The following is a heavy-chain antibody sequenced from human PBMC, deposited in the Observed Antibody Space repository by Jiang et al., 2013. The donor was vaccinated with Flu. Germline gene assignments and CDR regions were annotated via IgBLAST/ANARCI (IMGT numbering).Heavy chain of an antibody. CDR1: GFTFTDYF. J-gene: IGHJ4*02. D-gene: IGHD5-18*01. V-gene: IGHV1-2*02. CDR3: ARDPDTPMPIDF. CDR2: IKLTSGET. Sequence: GAEVKKPGASVRVSCVASGFTFTDYFMHWVRQAPGQGLEWMGWIKLTSGETDYAQSFQDRVTLTRDTSISTAYMELSGLTSDDTAVYYCARDPDTPMPIDFWGQGTLVTVSS.